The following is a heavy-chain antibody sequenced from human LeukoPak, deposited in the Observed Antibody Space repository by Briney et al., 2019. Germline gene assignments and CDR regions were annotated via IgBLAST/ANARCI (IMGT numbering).Heavy chain of an antibody. D-gene: IGHD6-19*01. V-gene: IGHV4-59*08. J-gene: IGHJ4*02. Sequence: SETLSLTCTVSGDSINGYYWSWIRQPPGRGLEWIGYIYYSGSTNYNPSLKSRVTISVDTSRNQFSLKLSSVTAADTAVYYCARQIAVAGIYYFDYWGQGTLVTVSS. CDR2: IYYSGST. CDR1: GDSINGYY. CDR3: ARQIAVAGIYYFDY.